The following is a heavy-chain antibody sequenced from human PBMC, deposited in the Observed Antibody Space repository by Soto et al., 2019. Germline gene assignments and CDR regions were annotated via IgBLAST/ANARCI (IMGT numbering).Heavy chain of an antibody. CDR2: IYYSGTT. CDR3: ERDITNSSGYYYEVGAFDI. J-gene: IGHJ3*02. CDR1: GASISDGGYY. V-gene: IGHV4-31*03. Sequence: SLSITCPVSGASISDGGYYWSWVRQHPGKGLEWIGYIYYSGTTFYNPSLKGRITISVDTSKDQFSLKLTSVTAADSAVYFCERDITNSSGYYYEVGAFDIWGQGTMVTV. D-gene: IGHD3-22*01.